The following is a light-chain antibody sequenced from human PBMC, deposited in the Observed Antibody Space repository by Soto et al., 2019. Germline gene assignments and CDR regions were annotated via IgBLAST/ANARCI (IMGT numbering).Light chain of an antibody. CDR2: GAS. CDR1: QSVSIW. V-gene: IGKV1-5*01. Sequence: DIQMTQSPSTLSASVGDRVTFTCRASQSVSIWLAWYQQKPGKAPKLLISGASTLESGVPSRFSGSGSGTEFTLNISSLQHDDFATYYCQQYKNYLTFGQGTKVEIK. J-gene: IGKJ1*01. CDR3: QQYKNYLT.